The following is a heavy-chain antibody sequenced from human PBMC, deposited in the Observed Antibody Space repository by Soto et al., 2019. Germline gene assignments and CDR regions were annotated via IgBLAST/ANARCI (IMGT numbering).Heavy chain of an antibody. V-gene: IGHV5-10-1*01. D-gene: IGHD1-26*01. J-gene: IGHJ6*02. CDR1: GYSFTSYW. CDR2: IDPSDSYT. CDR3: ASFIVGATDYYYGMDV. Sequence: GESLKISCKGSGYSFTSYWISWVRQMPGKGLEWMGRIDPSDSYTNYSPSFQGHVTISADKSISTAYLQWSSLKASDTAMYYCASFIVGATDYYYGMDVWGQGTTVTV.